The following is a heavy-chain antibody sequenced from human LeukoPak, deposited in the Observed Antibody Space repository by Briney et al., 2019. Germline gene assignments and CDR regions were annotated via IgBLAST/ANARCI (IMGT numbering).Heavy chain of an antibody. CDR2: INPNSGGT. Sequence: ASVKVSCKASGYTFTGYYMHWVRQAPGQGLEWMGWINPNSGGTNYAQKFQGRVTMTRDTSISTAYMELSRLRSDDTAVYYCAGWGYCSSTSCFGGFDPWGQGTLVTVSS. CDR1: GYTFTGYY. D-gene: IGHD2-2*01. CDR3: AGWGYCSSTSCFGGFDP. J-gene: IGHJ5*02. V-gene: IGHV1-2*02.